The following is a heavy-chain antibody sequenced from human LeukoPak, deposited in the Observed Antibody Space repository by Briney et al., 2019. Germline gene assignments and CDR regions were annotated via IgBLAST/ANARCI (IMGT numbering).Heavy chain of an antibody. CDR1: GGSFGGYY. J-gene: IGHJ6*02. V-gene: IGHV4-34*01. Sequence: KPSETLSLTCAVYGGSFGGYYWSWIRQPPGKGLEWIGEINHSGSTNYNPSLKSRVTISVDTSKNQFSLKLSSVTAADTAVYYCARVRRGYCSSTSCYTGAYYYYGMDVWGQGTTVTVSS. D-gene: IGHD2-2*02. CDR3: ARVRRGYCSSTSCYTGAYYYYGMDV. CDR2: INHSGST.